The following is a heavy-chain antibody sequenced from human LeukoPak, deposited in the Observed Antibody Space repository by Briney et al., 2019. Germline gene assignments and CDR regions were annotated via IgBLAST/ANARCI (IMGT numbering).Heavy chain of an antibody. CDR1: GFTFSTYW. D-gene: IGHD1-26*01. V-gene: IGHV3-7*01. J-gene: IGHJ5*02. CDR3: ARGSFRFDP. CDR2: IKPDGSEK. Sequence: PGGSLRLSCAASGFTFSTYWMTWVRQAPGKGLEWVANIKPDGSEKNYVDSVKGRFTISRDNAKNSLSLQMNSLTAEDTAVYYCARGSFRFDPWGQGTLVTVSS.